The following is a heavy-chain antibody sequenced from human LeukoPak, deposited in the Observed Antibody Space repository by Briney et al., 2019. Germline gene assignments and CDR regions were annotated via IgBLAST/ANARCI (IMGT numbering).Heavy chain of an antibody. Sequence: GGSLRLSCAASGFTISSHGMHWVRQAPGKGLEWVAVIWSDGTNKYYADSVKGRFTISRDNAKNTLYLQMNSLRAEDTAVYYCARDPYDILTGPYFDYWGQGTLVTVSS. CDR1: GFTISSHG. CDR3: ARDPYDILTGPYFDY. V-gene: IGHV3-33*01. D-gene: IGHD3-9*01. J-gene: IGHJ4*02. CDR2: IWSDGTNK.